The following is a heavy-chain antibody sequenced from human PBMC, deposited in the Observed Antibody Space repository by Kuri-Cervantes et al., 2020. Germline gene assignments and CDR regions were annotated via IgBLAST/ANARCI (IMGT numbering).Heavy chain of an antibody. V-gene: IGHV1-18*01. Sequence: ASVKVSCKASGYTFTSYDISWVRQAPGQGLEWMGWISAYNGNTNYAQKLQGRVTMTTDTSTSTAYMELRSLRSDGTAVYYCAREARDYDFWSGYRDYWGQGTLVTVSS. CDR2: ISAYNGNT. CDR3: AREARDYDFWSGYRDY. D-gene: IGHD3-3*01. CDR1: GYTFTSYD. J-gene: IGHJ4*02.